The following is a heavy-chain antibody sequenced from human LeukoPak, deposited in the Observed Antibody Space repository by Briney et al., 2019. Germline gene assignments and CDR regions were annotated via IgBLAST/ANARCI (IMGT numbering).Heavy chain of an antibody. J-gene: IGHJ4*02. CDR1: GFTFSSYA. D-gene: IGHD5-12*01. Sequence: GGSLRLSCAASGFTFSSYAMSWVRQAPGKGLEWVSRINSDGSSITYADSVKGRFTISRDNAKNTLYLQMNSLRVEDTAVYYCAREGRVSGYDFDCWGQGTLVTVSS. CDR2: INSDGSSI. V-gene: IGHV3-74*03. CDR3: AREGRVSGYDFDC.